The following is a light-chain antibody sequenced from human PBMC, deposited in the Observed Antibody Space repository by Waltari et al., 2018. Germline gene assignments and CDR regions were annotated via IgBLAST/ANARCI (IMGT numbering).Light chain of an antibody. V-gene: IGLV3-1*01. J-gene: IGLJ2*01. CDR3: QAWDRNTYVV. Sequence: SYELTQPPSVSVSPGQTASITCSGDKLEDRYVCWYQQKPGQSPVLFLHQASKLPSGIPERFSSFNSENSATMTISATQAMDEADYYCQAWDRNTYVVFGGGTKLTVL. CDR1: KLEDRY. CDR2: QAS.